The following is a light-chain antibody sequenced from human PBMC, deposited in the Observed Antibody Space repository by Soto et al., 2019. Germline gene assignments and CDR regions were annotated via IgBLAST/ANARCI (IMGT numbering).Light chain of an antibody. CDR1: SVHSSYA. Sequence: QLVLTQSPSASASLGASVKLTCTLSSVHSSYAIAWHQQQPEKGPRYLMKLNSDGSHSKGDGIPDRFSGSSSGAERYLTISSLQSEDEADYYCQTWGTGIHVFGGGTKVTVL. CDR3: QTWGTGIHV. CDR2: LNSDGSH. V-gene: IGLV4-69*01. J-gene: IGLJ2*01.